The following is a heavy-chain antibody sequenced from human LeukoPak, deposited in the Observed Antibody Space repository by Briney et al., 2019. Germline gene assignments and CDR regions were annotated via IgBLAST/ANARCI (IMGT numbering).Heavy chain of an antibody. D-gene: IGHD3-3*01. Sequence: ASVKVSCKASAYTFTSYAMHWVRQAPGQRLEWMGWLNAGNGNTKYSQKFQGRVTITRDTSASTAYMELSSLRSEDTAVYYCARAWRDDFWSGYYYYYGMDVWGQGTTVTVSS. CDR2: LNAGNGNT. J-gene: IGHJ6*02. CDR1: AYTFTSYA. V-gene: IGHV1-3*01. CDR3: ARAWRDDFWSGYYYYYGMDV.